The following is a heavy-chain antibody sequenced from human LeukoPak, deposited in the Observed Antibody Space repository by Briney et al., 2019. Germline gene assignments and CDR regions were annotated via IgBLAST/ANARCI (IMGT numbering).Heavy chain of an antibody. J-gene: IGHJ6*03. CDR1: EFSFSSYS. CDR2: ISSSSSWI. Sequence: GGSLRLSCAASEFSFSSYSMNWVRQAPGKGLEWVSSISSSSSWIFYADSVKGRFTISRDNAKNSLYLQMNSLRAEDTAVYYCARIWGSNYYYYYYMDVWGKGTTVTVSS. CDR3: ARIWGSNYYYYYYMDV. V-gene: IGHV3-21*01. D-gene: IGHD3-16*01.